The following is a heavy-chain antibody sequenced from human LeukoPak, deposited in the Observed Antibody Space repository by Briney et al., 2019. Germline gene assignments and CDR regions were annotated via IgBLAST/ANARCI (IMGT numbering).Heavy chain of an antibody. J-gene: IGHJ4*02. D-gene: IGHD4-11*01. V-gene: IGHV1-69*06. CDR1: GYTLTELS. Sequence: ASVKVSCKVSGYTLTELSMHWVRQAPGQGLEWMGGIIPIFGTANYAQKFQGRVTITADKSTSTAYMELSSLRSEDTAVYYCASQTTVTPFFDYWGQGTLVTVSS. CDR2: IIPIFGTA. CDR3: ASQTTVTPFFDY.